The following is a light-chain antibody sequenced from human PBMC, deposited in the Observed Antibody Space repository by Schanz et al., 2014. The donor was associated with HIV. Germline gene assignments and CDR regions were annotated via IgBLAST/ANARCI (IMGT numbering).Light chain of an antibody. Sequence: QSALTQPRSVSGSPGQSVTISCTGTSSDVGAYNYLSWYQQHPGKAPKFMIYDVNKRPSGVPDRFSGSKSGKTASLTISGLQAEDEGDYYCGSFTTRNIWVFGGGTKLTVL. CDR3: GSFTTRNIWV. CDR2: DVN. CDR1: SSDVGAYNY. V-gene: IGLV2-11*01. J-gene: IGLJ3*02.